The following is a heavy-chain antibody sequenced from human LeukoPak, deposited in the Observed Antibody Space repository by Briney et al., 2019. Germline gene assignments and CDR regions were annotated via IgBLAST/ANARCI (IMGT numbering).Heavy chain of an antibody. CDR3: ARATRSGSSGY. J-gene: IGHJ4*02. V-gene: IGHV4-30-4*01. CDR1: GVSISSGDYY. CDR2: IYYSGST. D-gene: IGHD1-26*01. Sequence: SETLSLTCTVSGVSISSGDYYWSWIRQPPGKGLEWIGYIYYSGSTYYNPSLKSRVTISVDTSRNQFSLKLSSVTAADTAVYYCARATRSGSSGYWGQGTLVTVSS.